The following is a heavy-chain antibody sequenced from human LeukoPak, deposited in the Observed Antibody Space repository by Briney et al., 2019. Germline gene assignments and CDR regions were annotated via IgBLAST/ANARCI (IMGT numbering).Heavy chain of an antibody. J-gene: IGHJ4*02. D-gene: IGHD5-24*01. CDR1: GFTFSSYS. CDR3: ARVGDGYTSDY. CDR2: ISSSSSYI. Sequence: GGSLRLSYAASGFTFSSYSMNWVRQAPGEGLEWVSSISSSSSYIYYADSVKGRFTISRDNAKNSLYLQMNSLRAEDTAVYYCARVGDGYTSDYWGQGTLVTVSS. V-gene: IGHV3-21*01.